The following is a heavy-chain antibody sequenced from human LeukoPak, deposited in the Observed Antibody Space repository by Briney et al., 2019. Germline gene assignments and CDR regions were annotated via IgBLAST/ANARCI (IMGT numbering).Heavy chain of an antibody. CDR2: IIPIFGTA. CDR3: ASNYDFWSDSYYFDY. D-gene: IGHD3-3*01. V-gene: IGHV1-69*05. Sequence: SVKVSCKASGGTLSSYAISWVRQAPGQALEWMGRIIPIFGTANYAQKFQGRVTITTDESTSTAYMELSSLRSEDTAVYYCASNYDFWSDSYYFDYWGQGTLVTVSS. CDR1: GGTLSSYA. J-gene: IGHJ4*02.